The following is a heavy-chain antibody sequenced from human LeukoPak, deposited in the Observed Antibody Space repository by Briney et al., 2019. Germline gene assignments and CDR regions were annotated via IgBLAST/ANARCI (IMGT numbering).Heavy chain of an antibody. CDR2: ISAYNGNT. J-gene: IGHJ4*02. CDR1: GYTFTSSG. D-gene: IGHD1-7*01. CDR3: ATTRSNWNYLY. Sequence: ASVKVSCKASGYTFTSSGISWARQAPGQALARMGWISAYNGNTNYAQKLQGRVTMTTDTSTSTAYMELRSLRSDDTAVYYCATTRSNWNYLYWGQGTLVTVSS. V-gene: IGHV1-18*01.